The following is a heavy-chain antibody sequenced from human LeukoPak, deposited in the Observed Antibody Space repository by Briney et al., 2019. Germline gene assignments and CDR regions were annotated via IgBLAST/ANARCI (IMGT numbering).Heavy chain of an antibody. Sequence: LAGGSLRLSCAASGFTFSSYGMHWVRQAPGKGLEWVAFIRYDGSNKYYADSVKGRFTISRDNSKNTLYLQMNSLRAEDTAVYYCAKDPTRAFDIWGQGTMVTVSS. J-gene: IGHJ3*02. CDR3: AKDPTRAFDI. V-gene: IGHV3-30*02. D-gene: IGHD1-14*01. CDR2: IRYDGSNK. CDR1: GFTFSSYG.